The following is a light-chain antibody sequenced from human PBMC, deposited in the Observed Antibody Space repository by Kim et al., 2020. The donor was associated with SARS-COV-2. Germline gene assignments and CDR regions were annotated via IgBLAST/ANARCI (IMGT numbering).Light chain of an antibody. CDR2: STS. Sequence: EIVMTQSPATLSASPGERATVSCRASQNINNNLAWYQHKPGQAPRLLIHSTSSRATGVPGRFAGTGSGTHFTLTISSLQSEDIAVYYCHRYNHWPAGDTFGGGTKVDIK. CDR1: QNINNN. CDR3: HRYNHWPAGDT. V-gene: IGKV3-15*01. J-gene: IGKJ4*02.